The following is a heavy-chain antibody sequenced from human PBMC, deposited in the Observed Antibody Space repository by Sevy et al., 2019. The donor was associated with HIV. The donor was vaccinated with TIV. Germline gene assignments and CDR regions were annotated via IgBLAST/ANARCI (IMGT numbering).Heavy chain of an antibody. V-gene: IGHV3-30-3*01. J-gene: IGHJ4*02. CDR1: GFSFSTYS. Sequence: GGSQRLSCAASGFSFSTYSMHWVRQAPGKGLEWVAVIFYDGSNMYYADSVKGRFSISRDNSKNTLYMQMNSLKAEDTAVYFCARDRQPMVRGVIGDYWGQGTLVTVSS. CDR3: ARDRQPMVRGVIGDY. D-gene: IGHD3-10*01. CDR2: IFYDGSNM.